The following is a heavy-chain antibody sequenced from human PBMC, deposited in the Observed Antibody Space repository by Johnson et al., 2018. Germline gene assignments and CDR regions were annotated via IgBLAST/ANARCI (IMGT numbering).Heavy chain of an antibody. CDR1: GFTVISNY. J-gene: IGHJ3*01. Sequence: VQLVQSGGGLIQPGGSLRLSCAASGFTVISNYISWVRQAPGKGLEWVSVTFTGGHTYYADSVRGRFTVSRDNSKNTLYRQMNRLRAEDTALYYWARRLSIAAPNCGGDCWDACHFWGPGTMVTVSS. D-gene: IGHD2-21*02. CDR2: TFTGGHT. CDR3: ARRLSIAAPNCGGDCWDACHF. V-gene: IGHV3-53*01.